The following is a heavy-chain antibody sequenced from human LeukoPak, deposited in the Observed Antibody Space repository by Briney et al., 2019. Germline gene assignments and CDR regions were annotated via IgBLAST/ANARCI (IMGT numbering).Heavy chain of an antibody. CDR1: GDSINSGPYY. CDR3: AREGSIYYSDSSGYLGY. V-gene: IGHV4-61*02. Sequence: SQTLSLTCTVSGDSINSGPYYWSWIRQPAGKGLAWIGRIYSGGRTNYNPSLKSRVTISVDTSKNQFSLKLSSVTAADTAVYYCAREGSIYYSDSSGYLGYWGQGTLVTVSS. D-gene: IGHD3-22*01. CDR2: IYSGGRT. J-gene: IGHJ4*02.